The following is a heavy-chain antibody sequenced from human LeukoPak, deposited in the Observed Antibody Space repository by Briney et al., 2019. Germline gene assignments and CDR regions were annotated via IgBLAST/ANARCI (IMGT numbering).Heavy chain of an antibody. CDR3: TRVGYIDEGIDY. D-gene: IGHD5-24*01. CDR1: GFPFSSHW. V-gene: IGHV3-7*04. Sequence: GGSLRLSCVASGFPFSSHWMTWVRQAPGKGLEWVANIKQDGSKKSYVDSVKGRFTISRDNAKNSLYLQMNSLRAEDTAIYYCTRVGYIDEGIDYWGQGTLVTVSP. CDR2: IKQDGSKK. J-gene: IGHJ4*02.